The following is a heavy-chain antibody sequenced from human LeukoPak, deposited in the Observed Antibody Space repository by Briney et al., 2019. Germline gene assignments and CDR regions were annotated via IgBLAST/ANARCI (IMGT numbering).Heavy chain of an antibody. CDR1: GFTFPNYA. D-gene: IGHD3-22*01. V-gene: IGHV3-23*01. CDR2: ISGRGIIA. CDR3: AKDGVLYYYDSSDYDYEYYYYYMDV. J-gene: IGHJ6*03. Sequence: GGSLRLSCAASGFTFPNYAMTWVRQAPGKGLEWVSSISGRGIIAHHADSVKGRFTISRDNSKNTLYLQMNSLRAEDTAVYYCAKDGVLYYYDSSDYDYEYYYYYMDVWGKGTTVTVSS.